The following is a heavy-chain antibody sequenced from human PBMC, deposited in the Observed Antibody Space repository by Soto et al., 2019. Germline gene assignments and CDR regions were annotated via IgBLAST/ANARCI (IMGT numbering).Heavy chain of an antibody. V-gene: IGHV4-59*01. D-gene: IGHD5-12*01. CDR2: IYYSGST. J-gene: IGHJ6*03. CDR1: GGSISSYY. Sequence: SETLSLTCTVSGGSISSYYWSWIRQPPGKGLEWIGYIYYSGSTNYNPSLKSRVTISVDTSKNQFSLKLSSVTAADTAVYYCARDKYSGYDPADYYYYYMDVWGKGTTVTVSS. CDR3: ARDKYSGYDPADYYYYYMDV.